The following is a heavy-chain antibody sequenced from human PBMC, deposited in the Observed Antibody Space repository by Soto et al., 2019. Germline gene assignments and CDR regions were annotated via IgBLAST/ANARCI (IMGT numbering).Heavy chain of an antibody. D-gene: IGHD3-22*01. Sequence: GGSLRLSCAASGFTFSSYAMSWVRQAPGKGLEWVSAISGSGGSTYYADSVKGRFTISRDNSKNTLYLQMNSLRAEDTAVYYCAKGVGDSSGYYPDDAFDIWGQGTMVTVS. CDR3: AKGVGDSSGYYPDDAFDI. CDR1: GFTFSSYA. J-gene: IGHJ3*02. V-gene: IGHV3-23*01. CDR2: ISGSGGST.